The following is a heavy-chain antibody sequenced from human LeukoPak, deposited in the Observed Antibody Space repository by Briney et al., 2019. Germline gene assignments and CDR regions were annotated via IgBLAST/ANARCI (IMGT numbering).Heavy chain of an antibody. CDR3: ARDNDILTDY. J-gene: IGHJ4*02. CDR2: ISSSSSYI. CDR1: GFTFSSSS. D-gene: IGHD3-9*01. V-gene: IGHV3-21*01. Sequence: GGSLRLSCAASGFTFSSSSMNWVRQAQGKGLEWVSSISSSSSYIYYADAVKGRFTISRDNAKNSLYLQMNSLRAEDTAVYYCARDNDILTDYWGQGTLVTVSS.